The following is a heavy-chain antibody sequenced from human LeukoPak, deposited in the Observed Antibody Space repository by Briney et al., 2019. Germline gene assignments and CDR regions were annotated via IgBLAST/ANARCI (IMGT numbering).Heavy chain of an antibody. CDR2: IYTGGSI. D-gene: IGHD1-26*01. CDR1: GFIVSNKY. V-gene: IGHV3-53*01. CDR3: AMSNRAPGGFDI. J-gene: IGHJ3*02. Sequence: GGPLRLSCAASGFIVSNKYMTWVRQAPGKGLEWVSNIYTGGSIDYADSVKGRFTTSRDNSKNTLYLQMNSLRTDDTAVYYCAMSNRAPGGFDIWGQGTMVIVSS.